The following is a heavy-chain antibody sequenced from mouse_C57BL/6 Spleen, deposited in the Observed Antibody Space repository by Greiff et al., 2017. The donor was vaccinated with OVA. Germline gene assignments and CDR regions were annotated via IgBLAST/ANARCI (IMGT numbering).Heavy chain of an antibody. CDR3: ARVDGYYAYWYFDV. CDR1: GYSITSGYY. Sequence: VQLQQSGPGLVKPSQSLSLTCSVTGYSITSGYYWNWIRQFPGNKLEWMGYISYDGSNNYNPSLKNRISITRDTSKNQFFLKLNSVTTEDTATYYCARVDGYYAYWYFDVWGTGTTVTVSS. J-gene: IGHJ1*03. V-gene: IGHV3-6*01. D-gene: IGHD2-3*01. CDR2: ISYDGSN.